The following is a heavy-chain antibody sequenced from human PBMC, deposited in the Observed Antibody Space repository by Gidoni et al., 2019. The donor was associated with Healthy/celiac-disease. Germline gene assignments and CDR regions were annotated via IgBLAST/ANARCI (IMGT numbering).Heavy chain of an antibody. CDR2: INPNSGGT. V-gene: IGHV1-2*02. D-gene: IGHD1-26*01. Sequence: QVQLVQTGAAVTKPGASVKVYCKASGYTLTGYDMPWVRQAPGQGLEWMGWINPNSGGTNYAQKFQGMFTMTRYTSISTAYMELSRLRSDDTAVDYCARNQGVRSGSYAYWGQGTLFTVSS. CDR1: GYTLTGYD. CDR3: ARNQGVRSGSYAY. J-gene: IGHJ4*02.